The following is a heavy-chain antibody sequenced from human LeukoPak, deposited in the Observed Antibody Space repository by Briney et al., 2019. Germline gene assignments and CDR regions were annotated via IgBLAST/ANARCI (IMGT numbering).Heavy chain of an antibody. CDR2: ISSSSSYI. V-gene: IGHV3-21*01. CDR1: GFTFSSYS. CDR3: ARGRASKRVFDY. Sequence: GGSLRLSCAASGFTFSSYSMNWVRQAPEKGLEWVSSISSSSSYIYYADSVKGRFTISRDNAKNSLYLQMNSLRTEDTAVYYCARGRASKRVFDYWGQGTLVTVSS. J-gene: IGHJ4*02. D-gene: IGHD4-11*01.